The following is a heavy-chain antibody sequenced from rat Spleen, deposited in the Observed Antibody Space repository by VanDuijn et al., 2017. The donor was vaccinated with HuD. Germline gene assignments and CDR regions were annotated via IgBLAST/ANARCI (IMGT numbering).Heavy chain of an antibody. Sequence: QVQLKESGPGLVQPSQTLSLTCTVSGFSLTSYHVSWVRQTPGKGLEWMGVIWGDGNSNYNSALRSRLSINRDTSKSQVFLKMNSLQTEDTAMYFCARKARSSYTPFDYWGQGVMVTVSS. CDR2: IWGDGNS. V-gene: IGHV2-13*01. CDR1: GFSLTSYH. J-gene: IGHJ2*01. CDR3: ARKARSSYTPFDY. D-gene: IGHD1-2*01.